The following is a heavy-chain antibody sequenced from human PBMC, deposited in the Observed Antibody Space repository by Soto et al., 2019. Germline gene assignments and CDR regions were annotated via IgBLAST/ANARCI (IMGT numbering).Heavy chain of an antibody. J-gene: IGHJ1*01. D-gene: IGHD6-19*01. Sequence: EVQLVESGGGLVQPGRSLRLSCAASGFTFDDYAMHWVRQAPGKGLEWVSGISWNSGSIGYADSVKGRFTISRDNAKNSLYLQMNSLRAEDTALYYCAKDFLRSGWYEGVQHWGQGTLVTVSS. CDR1: GFTFDDYA. CDR2: ISWNSGSI. CDR3: AKDFLRSGWYEGVQH. V-gene: IGHV3-9*01.